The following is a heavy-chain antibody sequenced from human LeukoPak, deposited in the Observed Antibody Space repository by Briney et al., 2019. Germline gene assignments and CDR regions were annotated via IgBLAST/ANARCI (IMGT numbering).Heavy chain of an antibody. J-gene: IGHJ6*03. CDR1: GFTFSNYV. CDR2: ISYDGTNK. CDR3: VRSPTYYNTAV. Sequence: GGSLRLSCAASGFTFSNYVIHWVRQAPGKGLEWLAVISYDGTNKYYADTVKGRFTISRDHSQSTVDLQMNTLRGADTAVYYCVRSPTYYNTAVGGRGPRVTVSS. V-gene: IGHV3-30*03.